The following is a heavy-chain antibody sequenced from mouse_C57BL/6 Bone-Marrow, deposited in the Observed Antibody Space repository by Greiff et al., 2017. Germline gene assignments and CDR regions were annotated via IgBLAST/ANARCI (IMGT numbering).Heavy chain of an antibody. CDR1: GYTFTSYW. J-gene: IGHJ3*01. CDR2: IDPSDSYT. Sequence: QVQLQQPGAELVMPGASVKLSCKASGYTFTSYWMHWVKQRPGQGLEWIGEIDPSDSYTNYNQKFKGKSTLTVDKSSSTAYMQLSSLTSEDSAVXYCATNREFAYWGQGTLVTVSA. CDR3: ATNREFAY. D-gene: IGHD4-1*01. V-gene: IGHV1-69*01.